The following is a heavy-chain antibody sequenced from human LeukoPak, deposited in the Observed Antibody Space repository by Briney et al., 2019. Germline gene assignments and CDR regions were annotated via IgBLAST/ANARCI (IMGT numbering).Heavy chain of an antibody. CDR2: ISYDGSNT. Sequence: PGRSLRLSCAASGFTFTNYCIHWVRHAPGKGPEWVAVISYDGSNTYYADSVKGRFTISRDNSKNTVYLQMNSLRPEDTAVYYCARDPTRVRGPMDVWGKGTTVTVSS. CDR1: GFTFTNYC. V-gene: IGHV3-30*04. J-gene: IGHJ6*03. D-gene: IGHD3-10*01. CDR3: ARDPTRVRGPMDV.